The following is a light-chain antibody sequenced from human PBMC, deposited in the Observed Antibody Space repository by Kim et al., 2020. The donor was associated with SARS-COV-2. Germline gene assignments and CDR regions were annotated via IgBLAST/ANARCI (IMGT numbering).Light chain of an antibody. CDR2: DVT. CDR3: SSYRGPNSYV. Sequence: GQSITIPCTRTSSDISNYNFVSWYQKYPGKAPKIIIYDVTNRPPGVSDRFSGSKSGNTAFLTISGLQAEDEADYYCSSYRGPNSYVFGTGTKVTVL. J-gene: IGLJ1*01. V-gene: IGLV2-14*03. CDR1: SSDISNYNF.